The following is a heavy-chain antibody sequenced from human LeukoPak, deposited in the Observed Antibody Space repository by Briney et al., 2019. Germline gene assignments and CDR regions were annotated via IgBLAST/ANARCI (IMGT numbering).Heavy chain of an antibody. V-gene: IGHV3-11*05. D-gene: IGHD5-12*01. Sequence: PGGSLRLSCAASGFTFSDYYMSWIRQAPGRGLEWVSYISSSSSYTDYADSVEGRFIISRDNAKNSLNLQMNSLRAEDTAVYYCARDSGYSGYSDYWGQGTLVTVSS. CDR3: ARDSGYSGYSDY. CDR2: ISSSSSYT. CDR1: GFTFSDYY. J-gene: IGHJ4*02.